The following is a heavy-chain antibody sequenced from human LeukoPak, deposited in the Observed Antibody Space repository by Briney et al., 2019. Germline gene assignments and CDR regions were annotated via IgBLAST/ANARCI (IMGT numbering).Heavy chain of an antibody. J-gene: IGHJ6*03. CDR3: ARDGGGLGPPPIRGVRYYYYYMDV. Sequence: PSETLSLTCTVSGDSINSGSDYWSWIRQPAGKGLEWIVRVHSSGNPNYNPSLKSRVTISLDTSKNQFSLKLSSVTAADSAVYYCARDGGGLGPPPIRGVRYYYYYMDVWGKGTTVTVSS. V-gene: IGHV4-61*02. D-gene: IGHD3-16*01. CDR2: VHSSGNP. CDR1: GDSINSGSDY.